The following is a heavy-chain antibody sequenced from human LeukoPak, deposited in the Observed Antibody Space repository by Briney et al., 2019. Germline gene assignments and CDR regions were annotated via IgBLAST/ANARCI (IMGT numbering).Heavy chain of an antibody. J-gene: IGHJ5*02. CDR1: GGSISSGGYS. D-gene: IGHD3-3*01. CDR3: ARVFSEYYDFWSGYLNWFDP. CDR2: IYYSGST. V-gene: IGHV4-30-4*07. Sequence: SETLSLTCAVSGGSISSGGYSWSWIRQPPGKGLEWIGYIYYSGSTYYNPSLKSRVTIPVDTSKNQFSLKLSSVTAADTAVYYCARVFSEYYDFWSGYLNWFDPWGQGTLVTVSS.